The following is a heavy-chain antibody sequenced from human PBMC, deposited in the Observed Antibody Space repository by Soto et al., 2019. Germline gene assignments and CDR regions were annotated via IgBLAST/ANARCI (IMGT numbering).Heavy chain of an antibody. CDR1: GFTFSSYW. CDR2: IKQDGSEK. V-gene: IGHV3-7*04. CDR3: ARVVVVPAAMMGHYYYGMDV. Sequence: PGGSLRLSCAASGFTFSSYWMSWVRQAPGKGLEWVANIKQDGSEKYYVDSVMGRFTISRDNAKNSLYLQMNSLRAEDTAVYYCARVVVVPAAMMGHYYYGMDVWGQGTTGTGSS. D-gene: IGHD2-2*01. J-gene: IGHJ6*02.